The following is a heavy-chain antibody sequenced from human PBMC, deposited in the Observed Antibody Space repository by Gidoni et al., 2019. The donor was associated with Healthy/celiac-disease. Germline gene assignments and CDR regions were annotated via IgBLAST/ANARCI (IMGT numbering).Heavy chain of an antibody. Sequence: QVQLVQSGAEVKKPGASVKVSCKASGSTFTSYGISWVRQAPGQGLEWMGWISAYNGNTNYAQKLQGRVTMTTDTSTSTAYMELRSLRSDDTAVYYCATIPPYCSGGSCYPNYYYYGMDVWGQGTTVTVSS. D-gene: IGHD2-15*01. CDR2: ISAYNGNT. CDR3: ATIPPYCSGGSCYPNYYYYGMDV. V-gene: IGHV1-18*01. J-gene: IGHJ6*02. CDR1: GSTFTSYG.